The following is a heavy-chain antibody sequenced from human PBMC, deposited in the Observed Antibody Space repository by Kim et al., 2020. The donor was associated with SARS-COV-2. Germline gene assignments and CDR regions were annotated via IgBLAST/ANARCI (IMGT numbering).Heavy chain of an antibody. CDR2: IDPSDSSS. Sequence: GESLKISCEASGYDFISYWIIWVRRMPGKGLEWMGRIDPSDSSSNYSPSLQGHVTFSVDQSTNTAYVQWSSLRASDSGMYYCARNGQGHSYYYAMDVWGQ. CDR1: GYDFISYW. J-gene: IGHJ6*02. CDR3: ARNGQGHSYYYAMDV. V-gene: IGHV5-10-1*01.